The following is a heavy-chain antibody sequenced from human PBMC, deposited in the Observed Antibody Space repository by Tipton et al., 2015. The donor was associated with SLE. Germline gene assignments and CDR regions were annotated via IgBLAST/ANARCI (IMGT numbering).Heavy chain of an antibody. V-gene: IGHV3-9*01. J-gene: IGHJ6*02. CDR1: GFPFDDYA. Sequence: SLRLSCAASGFPFDDYAMHWVRHAPGKGLGWVSGISWNSGSIGFADSVKGRFTISRDNAKNSLYLQMNSLRAEDTALYYCAKARSYYGMDVWGQGATVTVSS. CDR2: ISWNSGSI. CDR3: AKARSYYGMDV.